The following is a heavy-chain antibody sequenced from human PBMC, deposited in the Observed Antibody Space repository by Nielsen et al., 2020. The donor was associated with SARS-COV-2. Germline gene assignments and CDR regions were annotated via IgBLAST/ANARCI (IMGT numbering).Heavy chain of an antibody. V-gene: IGHV3-11*04. Sequence: WIRQPPGKALEWLSYIGGNGRNIFYADSVKGRFTISRDNAKNSLYLQMNSLRAEDTAVYYCARGYKYDFWSGYYGDYYYGMDVWGQGTTVTVSS. CDR3: ARGYKYDFWSGYYGDYYYGMDV. J-gene: IGHJ6*02. D-gene: IGHD3-3*01. CDR2: IGGNGRNI.